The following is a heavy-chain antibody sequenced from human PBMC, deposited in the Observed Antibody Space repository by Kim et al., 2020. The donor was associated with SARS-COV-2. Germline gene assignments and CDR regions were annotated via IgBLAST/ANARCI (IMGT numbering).Heavy chain of an antibody. V-gene: IGHV3-21*01. CDR3: ARGGYSYGFSDY. D-gene: IGHD5-18*01. CDR2: ISSSSSYI. CDR1: GFTFSSYS. J-gene: IGHJ4*02. Sequence: GGSLRLSCAASGFTFSSYSMNWVRQAPGKGLEWVSAISSSSSYIYYADSVKGRFTISRDNAKNSLYLQMNSLRAEDTAVYYCARGGYSYGFSDYWGQGTLVTVSS.